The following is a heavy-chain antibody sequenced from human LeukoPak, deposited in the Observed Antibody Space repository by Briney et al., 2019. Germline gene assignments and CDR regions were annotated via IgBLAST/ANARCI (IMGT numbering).Heavy chain of an antibody. CDR2: FYISGST. CDR1: GGSISSYY. J-gene: IGHJ6*02. V-gene: IGHV4-4*07. D-gene: IGHD3-10*01. CDR3: ARVLPTDYYGMDV. Sequence: SETLSLTCTVSGGSISSYYWSWIRQSAGKGLEWIGRFYISGSTNYNPSLQSRVTMSVDTSKNQFSLKLSSVTAADTAVYYCARVLPTDYYGMDVWGQGTMVIVSS.